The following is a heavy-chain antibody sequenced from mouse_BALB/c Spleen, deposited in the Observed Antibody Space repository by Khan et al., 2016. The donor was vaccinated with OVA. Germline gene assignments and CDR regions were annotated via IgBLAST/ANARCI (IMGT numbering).Heavy chain of an antibody. CDR2: ISYSGVT. CDR1: GYSITSGYA. V-gene: IGHV3-2*02. CDR3: ARGNYYGYYFDY. Sequence: VQLKESRPGLVKPSQSLSLTCTVTGYSITSGYAWNWIRQFPGNKLEWMGYISYSGVTSYTPSLKSRISITRDTSKNQFFLQLNSVTTEDTATYYCARGNYYGYYFDYWGQGTTLTVSS. J-gene: IGHJ2*01. D-gene: IGHD1-1*01.